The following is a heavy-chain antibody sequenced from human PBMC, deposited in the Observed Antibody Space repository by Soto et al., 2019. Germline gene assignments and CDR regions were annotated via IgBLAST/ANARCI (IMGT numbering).Heavy chain of an antibody. CDR1: GGAFSSYA. Sequence: SVKVSCKASGGAFSSYAISLVRQAPGQGLEWMGGIIPIFGTANYAQKFQGRVTITADKSTSTAYMELSSLRSEDTAVYYCARASRTNIAVAGPYYGMDVWGQGTTVTVSS. CDR2: IIPIFGTA. V-gene: IGHV1-69*06. CDR3: ARASRTNIAVAGPYYGMDV. D-gene: IGHD6-19*01. J-gene: IGHJ6*02.